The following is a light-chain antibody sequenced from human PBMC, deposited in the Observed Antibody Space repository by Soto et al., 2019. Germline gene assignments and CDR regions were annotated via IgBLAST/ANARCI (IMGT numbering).Light chain of an antibody. V-gene: IGKV1-5*01. J-gene: IGKJ1*01. CDR1: HDISTY. Sequence: LSASVGDRVTISCRASHDISTYLAWYQQKPGKAPKLLISDASSLETGVPSRFSGSGSGTEFTLTINSLQPDDFATYYCQQYKSYWTFGQGTKVDI. CDR2: DAS. CDR3: QQYKSYWT.